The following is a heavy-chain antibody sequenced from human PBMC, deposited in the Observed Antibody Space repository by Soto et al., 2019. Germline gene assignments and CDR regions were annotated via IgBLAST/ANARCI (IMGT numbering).Heavy chain of an antibody. Sequence: ASVKVSCKASGYTFTSYYMHWVRQAPGQGLEWMGMINPSGGSTSYAQKFQGRVTMTRDTSTSTAYMELRSLRSDDTAVYYCTRSAVRPSGGLIGPFDYWGQGTVVTVSS. CDR1: GYTFTSYY. J-gene: IGHJ4*02. CDR2: INPSGGST. D-gene: IGHD3-16*02. V-gene: IGHV1-46*01. CDR3: TRSAVRPSGGLIGPFDY.